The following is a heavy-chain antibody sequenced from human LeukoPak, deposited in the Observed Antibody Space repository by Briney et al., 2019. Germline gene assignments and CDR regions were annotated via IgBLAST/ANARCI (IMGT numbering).Heavy chain of an antibody. CDR3: ARGSSYQVTL. J-gene: IGHJ4*02. CDR2: ISSSGSII. Sequence: GGSLRLSCAASGFTFTSYWIHWVRQAPGKGLEWVSYISSSGSIIHYADSVKGRFTISRDNAKNSLYLQMNSLRAEDTAVYYCARGSSYQVTLWGQGTLVTVSS. D-gene: IGHD1-26*01. CDR1: GFTFTSYW. V-gene: IGHV3-48*04.